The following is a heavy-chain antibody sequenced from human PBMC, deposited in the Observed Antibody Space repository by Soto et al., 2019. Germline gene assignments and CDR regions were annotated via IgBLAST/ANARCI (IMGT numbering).Heavy chain of an antibody. V-gene: IGHV2-26*01. J-gene: IGHJ4*02. CDR1: RFSLTDGRMG. D-gene: IGHD5-12*01. Sequence: SGPTLVHPTETLTLLRTVSRFSLTDGRMGGSWIRQPPGKALEWLANTVAHDEKSYIASQRGGLAISRDTPKSHVVLALTNIYPVETGNYCCARTLGTNFDFWGQGTLVTVSS. CDR2: TVAHDEK. CDR3: ARTLGTNFDF.